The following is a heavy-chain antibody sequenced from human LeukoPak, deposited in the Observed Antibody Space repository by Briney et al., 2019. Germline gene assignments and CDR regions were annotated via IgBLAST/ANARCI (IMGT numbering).Heavy chain of an antibody. Sequence: GGSLRLSCAASGFAISTYGMSWVRQAPGKGLEWVSSISGGTTYYADSVKGRFTISRDNSKNTVSLQMNSPRAEDAAVYYCAKSVYHSGNYWGQGTLVTVSS. V-gene: IGHV3-23*01. CDR3: AKSVYHSGNY. J-gene: IGHJ4*02. D-gene: IGHD3-10*01. CDR1: GFAISTYG. CDR2: ISGGTT.